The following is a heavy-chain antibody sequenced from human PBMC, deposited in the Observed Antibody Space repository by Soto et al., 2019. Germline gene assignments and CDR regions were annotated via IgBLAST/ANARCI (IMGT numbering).Heavy chain of an antibody. V-gene: IGHV3-33*06. J-gene: IGHJ4*02. D-gene: IGHD3-10*01. Sequence: QVQLVESGGGVVQPGRSLRLSCAASGFTFSSYGMHGVRQATGKGLEWVAVIWYDGSNKYYADSVKVRFTISRDNSKNPLYRLMNSPRGEDTAVYYCSKEPYESGSFDSLGQGTLVTVSS. CDR3: SKEPYESGSFDS. CDR2: IWYDGSNK. CDR1: GFTFSSYG.